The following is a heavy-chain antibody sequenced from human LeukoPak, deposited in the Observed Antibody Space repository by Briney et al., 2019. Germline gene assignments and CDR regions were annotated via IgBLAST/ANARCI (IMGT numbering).Heavy chain of an antibody. Sequence: GGSLRLSCAASGFTFSSYWMSWVRQAPGKGLEWVANIKQDGSEKYYVDSVKGRFTISRDNAKNSLYLQMNSLRAEDTAVYYCARVPLRDFWSGYYNFDYWGQGTLVTVS. J-gene: IGHJ4*02. CDR2: IKQDGSEK. V-gene: IGHV3-7*01. CDR1: GFTFSSYW. D-gene: IGHD3-3*01. CDR3: ARVPLRDFWSGYYNFDY.